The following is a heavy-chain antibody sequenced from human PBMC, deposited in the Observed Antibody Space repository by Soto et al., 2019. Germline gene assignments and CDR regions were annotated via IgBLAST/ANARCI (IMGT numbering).Heavy chain of an antibody. D-gene: IGHD5-18*01. CDR1: GFTFSSYA. V-gene: IGHV3-23*01. J-gene: IGHJ4*02. CDR3: AKDVGGYSYDGYYFDY. CDR2: ISGSGGST. Sequence: GGSLRLSCAASGFTFSSYAMSWVRQAPGKGLEWVSAISGSGGSTYYADSVKGRFTISRDNSKNTLYLQMNSLRAEDTAVYYCAKDVGGYSYDGYYFDYGGQGTLVTVSS.